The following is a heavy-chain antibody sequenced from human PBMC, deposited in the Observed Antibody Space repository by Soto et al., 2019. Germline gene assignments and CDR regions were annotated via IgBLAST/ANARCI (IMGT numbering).Heavy chain of an antibody. CDR2: ISSSSSYI. V-gene: IGHV3-21*01. CDR3: ARNSEFEDPEVYYYYYGMDV. CDR1: GFTFSSYS. D-gene: IGHD3-10*01. J-gene: IGHJ6*02. Sequence: GGSLRLSCAASGFTFSSYSMNWVRQAPGKGLEWVSSISSSSSYIYYADSVKGRFTISRDNAKNSLYLQMNSLRAEDTAVYYCARNSEFEDPEVYYYYYGMDVWGQGTTVTVSS.